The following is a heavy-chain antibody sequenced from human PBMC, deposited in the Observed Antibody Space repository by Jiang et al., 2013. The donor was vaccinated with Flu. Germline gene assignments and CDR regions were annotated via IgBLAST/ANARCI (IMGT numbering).Heavy chain of an antibody. CDR1: GYTFTGYY. CDR3: ARQDPKQVYPTYYFDY. D-gene: IGHD1-14*01. V-gene: IGHV1-2*02. Sequence: SGAEVKKPGASVKVSCKASGYTFTGYYMHWVRQAPGQGLEWMGWINPNSGGTNYAQKFQGRVTMTRDTSISTAYMELSRLRSDDTAVYYCARQDPKQVYPTYYFDYWGQGTLVTVSS. CDR2: INPNSGGT. J-gene: IGHJ4*02.